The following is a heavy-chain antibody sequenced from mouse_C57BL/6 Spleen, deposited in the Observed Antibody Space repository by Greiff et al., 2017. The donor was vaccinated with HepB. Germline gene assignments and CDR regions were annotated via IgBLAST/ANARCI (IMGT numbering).Heavy chain of an antibody. J-gene: IGHJ2*01. D-gene: IGHD2-4*01. Sequence: VQLKESGPELVKPGASVKMSCKASGYTFTDYNMHWVKQSHGKSLEWIGYINPNNGGTSYNQKFKGKATLTVNKSSSTAYMELRSLTSEDSAVYYCAFYYDYDGEHDYWGQGTTLTVSS. CDR3: AFYYDYDGEHDY. V-gene: IGHV1-22*01. CDR1: GYTFTDYN. CDR2: INPNNGGT.